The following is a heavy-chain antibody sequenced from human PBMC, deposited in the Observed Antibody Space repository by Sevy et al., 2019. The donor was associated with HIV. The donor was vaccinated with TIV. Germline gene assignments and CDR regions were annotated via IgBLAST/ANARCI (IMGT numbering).Heavy chain of an antibody. J-gene: IGHJ5*02. V-gene: IGHV3-30*18. CDR1: GFIFSSHG. D-gene: IGHD2-21*02. CDR2: ITSFDGSNK. CDR3: AKWGGDYSGDSLHH. Sequence: GGSLRLSCAASGFIFSSHGMQWVRHAPGKGLEWVATITSFDGSNKYYADSVKGRFTISRDNSKNTVYLQMNNLRPEDTAVYYRAKWGGDYSGDSLHHWGQGILVTVSS.